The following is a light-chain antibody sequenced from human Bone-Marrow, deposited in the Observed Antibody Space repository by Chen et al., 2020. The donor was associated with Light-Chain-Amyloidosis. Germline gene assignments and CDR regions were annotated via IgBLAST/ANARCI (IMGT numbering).Light chain of an antibody. J-gene: IGKJ4*01. CDR2: AAS. V-gene: IGKV1-27*01. CDR1: QDISNF. CDR3: QKYNSAPLT. Sequence: DIQMTQSPSSLSASVGDRVSITCRASQDISNFLAWYQQKPGKVPKLLIYAASTLRSGVPSRFSGSGSGTEFTLTISSLQPDDVASYYCQKYNSAPLTFGGGTK.